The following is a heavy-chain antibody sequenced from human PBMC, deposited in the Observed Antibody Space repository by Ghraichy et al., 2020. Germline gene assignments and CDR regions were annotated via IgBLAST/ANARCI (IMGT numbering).Heavy chain of an antibody. D-gene: IGHD5-18*01. CDR3: AGHSNTANNLFDP. Sequence: GSLRLSCTVSGGSIRSTNYYWDWIRQPPGKGLEWIGSIYYSGTTYYNLSLKSRVTISVDTSKNQFSLKVTSVTAADTAVYYCAGHSNTANNLFDPWGQGILVTVSS. V-gene: IGHV4-39*01. CDR2: IYYSGTT. J-gene: IGHJ5*02. CDR1: GGSIRSTNYY.